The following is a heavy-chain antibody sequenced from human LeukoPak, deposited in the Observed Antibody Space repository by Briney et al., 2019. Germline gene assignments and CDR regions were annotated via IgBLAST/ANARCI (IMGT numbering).Heavy chain of an antibody. V-gene: IGHV3-23*01. D-gene: IGHD6-19*01. CDR1: GFTFSSYA. Sequence: GGSLRLSCAASGFTFSSYAMSWVRQAPGKGLEWVSAISGSGGSTYYADSVKGRFTISRDNSKNTLYLQMNSLRAEDTAVYYCAKENKYSSGWYSLNFDYWGQGTLVTVSS. CDR3: AKENKYSSGWYSLNFDY. CDR2: ISGSGGST. J-gene: IGHJ4*02.